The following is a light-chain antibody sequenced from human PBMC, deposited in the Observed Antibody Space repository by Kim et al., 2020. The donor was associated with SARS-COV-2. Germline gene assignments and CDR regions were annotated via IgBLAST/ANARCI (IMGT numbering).Light chain of an antibody. CDR3: AAWDDSLNGHV. CDR1: SSNIGSNT. V-gene: IGLV1-44*01. CDR2: SNN. J-gene: IGLJ2*01. Sequence: QSVLTQQPSASGTPGQRVTISCSGSSSNIGSNTVNWYQQLPGTAPKLLIYSNNQRPSGVPDRFSGSKSGTSASLAISGLQSEDEADYYCAAWDDSLNGHVFGGGTQLTVL.